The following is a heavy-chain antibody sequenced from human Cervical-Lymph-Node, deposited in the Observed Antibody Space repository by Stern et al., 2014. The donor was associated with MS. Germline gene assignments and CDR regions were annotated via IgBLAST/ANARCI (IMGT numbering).Heavy chain of an antibody. CDR3: ARQRRTRALDV. V-gene: IGHV4-4*02. Sequence: QVQLQESGPGLLKPSGTLSLTCVVSGGSISSSNWWSWVRQPPGMGLQWIGEVYSGWSTNYNPSLKSRVTISLDKSTNQMSLQLTSVTAADTAMYYCARQRRTRALDVWGQGAMVTVSS. CDR2: VYSGWST. J-gene: IGHJ3*01. CDR1: GGSISSSNW.